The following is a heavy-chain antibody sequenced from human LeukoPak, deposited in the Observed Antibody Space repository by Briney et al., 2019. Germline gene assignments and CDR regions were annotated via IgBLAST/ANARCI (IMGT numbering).Heavy chain of an antibody. D-gene: IGHD1-26*01. CDR3: SRGGTYTRGY. Sequence: GGSLRLSCTAFGFTFCDYGMSWFRQAPGKGLERVGFIRSEGYGGTTEYAASVKGRFTISRDDSKSIAYLQMNSLKTEDTAVYYCSRGGTYTRGYWGQGTLVTVSS. V-gene: IGHV3-49*03. CDR1: GFTFCDYG. CDR2: IRSEGYGGTT. J-gene: IGHJ4*02.